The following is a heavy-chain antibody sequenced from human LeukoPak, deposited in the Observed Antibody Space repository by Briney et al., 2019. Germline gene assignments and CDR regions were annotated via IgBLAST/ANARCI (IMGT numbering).Heavy chain of an antibody. CDR2: IGGSGGST. V-gene: IGHV3-23*01. CDR1: GFTFSSYA. CDR3: AKDDYGDFGKLWYYGMDV. J-gene: IGHJ6*02. D-gene: IGHD4-17*01. Sequence: PGGSLRLSCAASGFTFSSYAMSWVRQAPGKGLEWVSVIGGSGGSTYYADSVKGRFTISRDNSKNTLYLQMNSLRAEDTAVYYCAKDDYGDFGKLWYYGMDVWGQGTTVTVSS.